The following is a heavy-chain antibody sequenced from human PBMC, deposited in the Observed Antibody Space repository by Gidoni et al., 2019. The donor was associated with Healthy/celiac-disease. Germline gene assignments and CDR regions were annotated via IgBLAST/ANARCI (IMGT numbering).Heavy chain of an antibody. J-gene: IGHJ4*02. CDR1: GGSISSSSYY. D-gene: IGHD3-22*01. CDR2: IYYSGST. CDR3: ARYYYDSSGSLDY. V-gene: IGHV4-39*01. Sequence: QLQLQESGPGLVKPSETLSLTCTVPGGSISSSSYYWGWIRQPPGKGLECIGSIYYSGSTYYNPSLKSRVTISVDTSKNQFSLKLSSVTAADTAVYYCARYYYDSSGSLDYWGQGTLVTVSS.